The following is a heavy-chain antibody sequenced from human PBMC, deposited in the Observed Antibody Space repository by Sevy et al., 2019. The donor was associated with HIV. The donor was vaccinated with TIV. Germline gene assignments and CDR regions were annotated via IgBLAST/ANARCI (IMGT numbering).Heavy chain of an antibody. CDR3: ASGLGYCSGGSCYSVRRTYYYGMDV. CDR1: GGSFSGYY. D-gene: IGHD2-15*01. J-gene: IGHJ6*02. Sequence: SETLSLTCAVYGGSFSGYYWSWIRQPPGKGLEWIGEINHSGSTNYNPSLKSRVTISVDTSKNQSSLKLSSVTAADTAVYYCASGLGYCSGGSCYSVRRTYYYGMDVWGQGTTVTVSS. V-gene: IGHV4-34*01. CDR2: INHSGST.